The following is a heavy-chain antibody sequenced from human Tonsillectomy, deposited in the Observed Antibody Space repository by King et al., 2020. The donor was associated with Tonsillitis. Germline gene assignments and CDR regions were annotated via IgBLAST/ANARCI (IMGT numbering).Heavy chain of an antibody. CDR2: ISSRGSTI. V-gene: IGHV3-11*01. J-gene: IGHJ3*02. CDR3: ARGLWGSAAFDI. Sequence: QLVQSGGGLVKPGGSLRLSCAASGFIFSDHYMSWIRQAPGKGLECVSYISSRGSTIDYADPVKGRCTIPRDNAKNSLYMQMNRLRVEDTAVYYCARGLWGSAAFDIWGLGTMVTVSS. CDR1: GFIFSDHY. D-gene: IGHD7-27*01.